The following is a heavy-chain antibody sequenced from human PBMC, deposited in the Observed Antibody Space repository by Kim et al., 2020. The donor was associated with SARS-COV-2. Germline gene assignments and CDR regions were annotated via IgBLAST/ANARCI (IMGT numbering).Heavy chain of an antibody. D-gene: IGHD6-13*01. J-gene: IGHJ3*02. Sequence: SETLSLTCAVSGGSISSSNWWSWVRQPPGKGLEWIGEIYHSGSTNYNPSLKSRVTISVDKSKNQFSLKLSSVTAADTGVYYCAREGSGYSSTPDAFDIWGQGTMVTVSS. V-gene: IGHV4-4*02. CDR3: AREGSGYSSTPDAFDI. CDR2: IYHSGST. CDR1: GGSISSSNW.